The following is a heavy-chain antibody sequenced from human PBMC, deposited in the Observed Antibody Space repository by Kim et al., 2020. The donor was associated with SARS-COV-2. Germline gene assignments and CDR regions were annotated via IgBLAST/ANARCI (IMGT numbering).Heavy chain of an antibody. Sequence: GGSLRLSCAASGFTFNSFAMHWVRQAPGKGLEWVAVIWYDGSNKYYADSVKGRFTISRDNSKNTLFLQMNSLRAEDTAVYYCAKDLRAYYFDYWGQGTLVTVSS. J-gene: IGHJ4*02. CDR3: AKDLRAYYFDY. V-gene: IGHV3-33*06. CDR1: GFTFNSFA. CDR2: IWYDGSNK.